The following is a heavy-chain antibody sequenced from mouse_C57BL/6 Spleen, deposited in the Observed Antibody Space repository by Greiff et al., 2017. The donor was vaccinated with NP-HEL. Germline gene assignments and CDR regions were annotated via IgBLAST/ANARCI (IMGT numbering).Heavy chain of an antibody. J-gene: IGHJ4*01. Sequence: QVQLQQSGPGLVQPSPSLSITCTVSGFSLTSYGVHWVRQSPGKGLEWLGVIWRGGSTDYNAAFMSRLSITKDNSKSQVFFKMNSLQADDTAIYYCAKNWDLYYYAMDYWGQGTSVTVSS. V-gene: IGHV2-5*01. CDR2: IWRGGST. D-gene: IGHD4-1*01. CDR1: GFSLTSYG. CDR3: AKNWDLYYYAMDY.